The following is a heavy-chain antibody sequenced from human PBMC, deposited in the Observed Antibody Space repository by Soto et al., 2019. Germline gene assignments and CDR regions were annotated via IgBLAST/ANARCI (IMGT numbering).Heavy chain of an antibody. J-gene: IGHJ5*02. CDR1: GFSLSTSGVG. Sequence: QITLKESGPTLVKPTQTLTLTCTFSGFSLSTSGVGVAWIRQPPGKALECLALIYWDDDKRYSPSLKSRLTISKDTSKNQVVLTMTNIEPVDTATYYCAHIPNYYQYNWFDPWGQGTLVTVSS. D-gene: IGHD3-10*01. CDR3: AHIPNYYQYNWFDP. V-gene: IGHV2-5*02. CDR2: IYWDDDK.